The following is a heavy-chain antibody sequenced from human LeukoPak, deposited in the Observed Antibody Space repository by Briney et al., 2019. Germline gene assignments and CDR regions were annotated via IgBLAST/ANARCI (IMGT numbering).Heavy chain of an antibody. CDR2: TYYRSKWYN. J-gene: IGHJ4*02. V-gene: IGHV6-1*01. D-gene: IGHD3-10*01. CDR1: GDSVSSKNAA. Sequence: SQTLSLTCAISGDSVSSKNAAWSWIRQSPSRGLEWLGRTYYRSKWYNEYAVFVKGRIAINSDTSKNQFSLQLNSVTPEDTAVYYCAGGSWTSTLGHWGQGTLVTVSS. CDR3: AGGSWTSTLGH.